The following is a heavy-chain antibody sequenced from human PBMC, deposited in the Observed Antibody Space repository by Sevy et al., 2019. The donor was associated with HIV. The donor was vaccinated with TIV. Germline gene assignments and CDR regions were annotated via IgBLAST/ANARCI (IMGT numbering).Heavy chain of an antibody. J-gene: IGHJ4*02. V-gene: IGHV3-48*03. D-gene: IGHD3-22*01. CDR3: ARGPHHYYDSSAFFDY. Sequence: GGSLRLSCTASGFTFSSYEMNWVRQAPGKGLEWVSNIISSGSSKYYADPVKSRFTIFRDNAKNSLFLQMNSLRAEDTAVYYCARGPHHYYDSSAFFDYWGQGTLVTVSS. CDR2: IISSGSSK. CDR1: GFTFSSYE.